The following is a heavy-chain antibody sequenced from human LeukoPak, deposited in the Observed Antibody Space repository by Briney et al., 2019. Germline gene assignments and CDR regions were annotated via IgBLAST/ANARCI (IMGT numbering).Heavy chain of an antibody. CDR1: GFTVSSNY. J-gene: IGHJ4*02. D-gene: IGHD2-15*01. V-gene: IGHV3-21*01. Sequence: GGSLRLSCAASGFTVSSNYMSWVRQAPGKGLEWVSSISSSSSYIYYADSVKGRFTISRDNAKNSLYLQMNSLRAEDTAVYYCARDGWYGGNFDYWGQGTLVTVSS. CDR2: ISSSSSYI. CDR3: ARDGWYGGNFDY.